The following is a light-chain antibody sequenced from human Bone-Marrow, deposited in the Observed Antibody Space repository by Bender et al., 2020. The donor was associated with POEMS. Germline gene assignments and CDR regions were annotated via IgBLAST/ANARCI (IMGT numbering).Light chain of an antibody. Sequence: SYELTQPPSVSVSPGQTATITCSGEKLGEEYACWYQQKPGQSPVVVIYQDTKRPSGIPERFSGSTSGNTASLTISGTQTMEEADYYCQSGGSNTAVFGGGPKLPAL. CDR1: KLGEEY. J-gene: IGLJ2*01. CDR2: QDT. V-gene: IGLV3-1*01. CDR3: QSGGSNTAV.